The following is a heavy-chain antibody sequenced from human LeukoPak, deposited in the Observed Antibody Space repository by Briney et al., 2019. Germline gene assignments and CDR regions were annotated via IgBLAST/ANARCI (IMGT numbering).Heavy chain of an antibody. J-gene: IGHJ4*02. V-gene: IGHV3-21*01. CDR1: GFTVSNNY. D-gene: IGHD6-13*01. CDR3: ARDQGQEPTSAAGAFDY. CDR2: ISSSSSYI. Sequence: GGSLRLSCAASGFTVSNNYMSWVRQAPGKGLEWVSSISSSSSYIYYADSVKGRFTISRDNVKNSLYLQMNSLRAEDTAVYYCARDQGQEPTSAAGAFDYWGQGTPVTVSS.